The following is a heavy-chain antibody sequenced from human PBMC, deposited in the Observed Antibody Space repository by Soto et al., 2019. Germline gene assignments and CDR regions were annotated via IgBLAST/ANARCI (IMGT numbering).Heavy chain of an antibody. CDR1: GGSISSSNW. Sequence: SETLSLTSAVSGGSISSSNWWSWVRQPPGKGLEWIGEIYHSGSTNYNPSLKSRVTISVDKSKNQFSLKLSSVTAADTAVYYCATAGGAYYNVLTGPCDWGQGTLVTVSS. D-gene: IGHD3-9*01. J-gene: IGHJ4*02. V-gene: IGHV4-4*02. CDR3: ATAGGAYYNVLTGPCD. CDR2: IYHSGST.